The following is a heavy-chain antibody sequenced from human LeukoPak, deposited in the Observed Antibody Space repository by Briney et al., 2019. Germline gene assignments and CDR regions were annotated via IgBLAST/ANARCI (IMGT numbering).Heavy chain of an antibody. CDR1: GFTFSSYW. CDR3: ARVGPDIAAAGRGDFDY. CDR2: INTDGSST. V-gene: IGHV3-74*01. Sequence: GGSLRLSCAASGFTFSSYWMHWVRQAPGEGLVWVSLINTDGSSTTYADSVKGRFTISRDNAKNTLYLQMNSLRAEDTAVYYCARVGPDIAAAGRGDFDYWGQGTLVTVSS. J-gene: IGHJ4*02. D-gene: IGHD6-13*01.